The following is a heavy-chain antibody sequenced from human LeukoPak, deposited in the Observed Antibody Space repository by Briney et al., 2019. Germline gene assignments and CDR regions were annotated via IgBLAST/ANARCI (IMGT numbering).Heavy chain of an antibody. CDR3: AGTNYYDSSGYSPPFDY. CDR2: IYHSGST. J-gene: IGHJ4*02. D-gene: IGHD3-22*01. V-gene: IGHV4-38-2*02. Sequence: SETLSLTCTVSGYSISSGYYWGWIRQPPGKGLEWIGSIYHSGSTYYNPSLKSRVTISVDTSKNQFSLKLSSVTAADTAVYYCAGTNYYDSSGYSPPFDYWGQGTLVTVSS. CDR1: GYSISSGYY.